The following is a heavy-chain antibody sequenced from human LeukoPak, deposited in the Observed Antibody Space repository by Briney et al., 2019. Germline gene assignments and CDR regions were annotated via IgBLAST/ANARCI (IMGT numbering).Heavy chain of an antibody. J-gene: IGHJ3*02. CDR2: IWYDGSNK. D-gene: IGHD3-3*01. CDR3: ARDNRRLRFRSFDI. Sequence: GGSLRLSCAASGFTFSSYGMHWVRQAPGKGLEWVAVIWYDGSNKYYADSVEGRFTISRDNSKNTLYLQMNSLRAEDTAVYYCARDNRRLRFRSFDIWGQGTMVTVSS. V-gene: IGHV3-33*01. CDR1: GFTFSSYG.